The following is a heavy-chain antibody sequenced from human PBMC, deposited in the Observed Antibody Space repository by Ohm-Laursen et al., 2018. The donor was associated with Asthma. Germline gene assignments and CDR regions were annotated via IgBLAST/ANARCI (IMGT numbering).Heavy chain of an antibody. Sequence: SLRLSCAASGFTFSSYGMHWVRQAPGKGLEWVAVISYDGSNKYYADSVKGRFTISRDNSKNTLYLQMNSLRAEDTAAYYCATGEDYWGQGTLVTVSS. J-gene: IGHJ4*02. D-gene: IGHD3-16*01. V-gene: IGHV3-30*03. CDR1: GFTFSSYG. CDR2: ISYDGSNK. CDR3: ATGEDY.